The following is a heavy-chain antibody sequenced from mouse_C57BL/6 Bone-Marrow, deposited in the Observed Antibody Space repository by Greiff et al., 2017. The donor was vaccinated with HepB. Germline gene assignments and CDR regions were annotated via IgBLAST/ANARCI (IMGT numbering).Heavy chain of an antibody. J-gene: IGHJ1*03. Sequence: EVKLVESGGGLVKPGGSLKLSCAASGFTFSSYAMSWVRQTPEKRLEWVATISDGGSYTYYPDNVKGRFTISRDNAKNNLYLQMSHLKSEDTAMYYCARDPVYYYGSSPWYFDVWGTGTTVTVSS. V-gene: IGHV5-4*01. CDR1: GFTFSSYA. CDR2: ISDGGSYT. D-gene: IGHD1-1*01. CDR3: ARDPVYYYGSSPWYFDV.